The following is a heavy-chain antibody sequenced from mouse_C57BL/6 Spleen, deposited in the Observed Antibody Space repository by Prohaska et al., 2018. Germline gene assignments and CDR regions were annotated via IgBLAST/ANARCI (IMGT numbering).Heavy chain of an antibody. V-gene: IGHV1-77*01. D-gene: IGHD4-1*01. CDR1: GYTFTDYS. CDR3: ARPLGTYAMDY. J-gene: IGHJ4*01. Sequence: GASVKISCKASGYTFTDYSINWVKQRPGQGLEWIGKIGPVSCSTYYNEKFKGKATLTADKSSSTAYMQLSSLTSEDSAVYFCARPLGTYAMDYWGQGTSVTVSS. CDR2: IGPVSCST.